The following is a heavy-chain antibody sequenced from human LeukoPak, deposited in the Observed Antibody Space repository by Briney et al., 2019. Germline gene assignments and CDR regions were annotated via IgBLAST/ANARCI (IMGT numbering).Heavy chain of an antibody. CDR2: IYYSGST. D-gene: IGHD2-15*01. CDR1: GGSISSYY. V-gene: IGHV4-59*01. Sequence: PSETLSLTCTVSGGSISSYYWSWIRQPPGKGLEWIGYIYYSGSTNYNPSLKSRVTISVDTSKNQFSLKLSSVTAAGTAVYYCGYCSGGSLYYGMDVWGQGTTVTVSS. CDR3: GYCSGGSLYYGMDV. J-gene: IGHJ6*02.